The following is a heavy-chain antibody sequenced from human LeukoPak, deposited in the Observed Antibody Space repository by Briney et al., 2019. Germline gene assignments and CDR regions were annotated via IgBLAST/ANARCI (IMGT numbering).Heavy chain of an antibody. D-gene: IGHD4-17*01. V-gene: IGHV4-61*02. Sequence: SETLSLTCTVSDDSISSDSYYWSWIRQPAGRGLEWIGRIYISGNTNYNPSLKSRVTISVDTSKNQFSLKLSSVTAADTAVYYCARVSRNGDYVSYYYYYMDVWGKGTTVTVSS. J-gene: IGHJ6*03. CDR1: DDSISSDSYY. CDR3: ARVSRNGDYVSYYYYYMDV. CDR2: IYISGNT.